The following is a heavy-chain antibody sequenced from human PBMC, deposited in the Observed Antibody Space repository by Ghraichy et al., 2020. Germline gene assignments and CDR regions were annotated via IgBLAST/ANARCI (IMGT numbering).Heavy chain of an antibody. CDR3: ARNATITATSSNWFDS. J-gene: IGHJ5*01. CDR2: VYYSGST. Sequence: SETLSLTCTVSDGSIISPSHYWGWIRQTPGKGLEWIGSVYYSGSTHYNPALKSRVTLLVDTSNNQFSLKLTSVTATDTAVYYYARNATITATSSNWFDSWGQGMLVTVSS. V-gene: IGHV4-39*01. D-gene: IGHD1-20*01. CDR1: DGSIISPSHY.